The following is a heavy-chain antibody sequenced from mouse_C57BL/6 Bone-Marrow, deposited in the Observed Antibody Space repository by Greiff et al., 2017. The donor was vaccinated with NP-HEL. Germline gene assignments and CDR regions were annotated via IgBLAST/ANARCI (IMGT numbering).Heavy chain of an antibody. CDR3: AREGLDYGYDYFDY. V-gene: IGHV1-4*01. CDR2: INPSSGYT. Sequence: QVQLQQSGAELARPGASVKMSCKASGYTFTSYTMHWVKQRPGQGLEWIGYINPSSGYTTYNQKFKDKFTLTADNSSSTAYLHLSSLTSEDSAVYYCAREGLDYGYDYFDYWGQGTTLTVSS. D-gene: IGHD2-2*01. CDR1: GYTFTSYT. J-gene: IGHJ2*01.